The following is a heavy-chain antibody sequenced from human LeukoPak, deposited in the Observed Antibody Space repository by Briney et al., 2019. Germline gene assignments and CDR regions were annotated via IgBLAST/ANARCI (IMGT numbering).Heavy chain of an antibody. V-gene: IGHV4-34*01. Sequence: PSETLSLTCAVYGGSFSGYYWSWIRQPPGKGLEWIGEINHSGSTNYNPSLKSRVTISVDTSKNQFSLKLSSVTAADTAVYYCARGLAAAGREYYFDYWGQGTLVTVSS. CDR1: GGSFSGYY. D-gene: IGHD6-13*01. J-gene: IGHJ4*02. CDR3: ARGLAAAGREYYFDY. CDR2: INHSGST.